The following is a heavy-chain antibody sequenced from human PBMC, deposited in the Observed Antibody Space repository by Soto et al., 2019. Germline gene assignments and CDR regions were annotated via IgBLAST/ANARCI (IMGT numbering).Heavy chain of an antibody. CDR3: ARLEGLATISYYFDF. J-gene: IGHJ4*02. V-gene: IGHV4-39*01. D-gene: IGHD3-9*01. Sequence: QLQLQESGPGLVKPSETLSLTCIVSGGSVSSSNYYWGWVRQSPGKGLEWIGSIYYSGNTYYNPSHESRVTISVDKSNNEFSLKVISVTAAHTAVYYCARLEGLATISYYFDFWGQGSLVTVSS. CDR2: IYYSGNT. CDR1: GGSVSSSNYY.